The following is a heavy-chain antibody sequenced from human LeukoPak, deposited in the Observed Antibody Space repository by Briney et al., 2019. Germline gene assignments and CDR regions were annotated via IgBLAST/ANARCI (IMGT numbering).Heavy chain of an antibody. Sequence: GGSLRLSCAASGFTFSSYTMNWVRQAPGKGLEWVSSISSSNTYIYYADSVKGRFTISRDNAKNSLHLQMNSLRAEDTAVYYCARVGNYPDNWFDPWGQGTLVTVSS. CDR2: ISSSNTYI. J-gene: IGHJ5*02. CDR1: GFTFSSYT. V-gene: IGHV3-21*06. D-gene: IGHD1-7*01. CDR3: ARVGNYPDNWFDP.